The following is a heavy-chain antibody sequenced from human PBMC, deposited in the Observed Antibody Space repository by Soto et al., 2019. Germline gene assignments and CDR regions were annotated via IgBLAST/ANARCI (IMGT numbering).Heavy chain of an antibody. CDR2: IIPIFGTA. D-gene: IGHD3-22*01. CDR3: ASLYYYDCSGYYYAPFDY. J-gene: IGHJ4*02. CDR1: GGTFSSYA. V-gene: IGHV1-69*13. Sequence: ASVKVSWKASGGTFSSYAISWVRQAPGQGLEWMGGIIPIFGTANYAQKFQGRVTITADESTSTAYMELSSLRSEDTAVYYCASLYYYDCSGYYYAPFDYWGQGTLVTVSS.